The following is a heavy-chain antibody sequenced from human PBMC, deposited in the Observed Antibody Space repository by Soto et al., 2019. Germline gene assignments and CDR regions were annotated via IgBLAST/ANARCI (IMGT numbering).Heavy chain of an antibody. CDR2: INHSGRT. J-gene: IGHJ4*02. CDR1: GGSFSGYY. Sequence: PSETLSLTCSVYGGSFSGYYWSWIRQPPGKGLEWIGEINHSGRTNYNPSLKSRVTISVDTSKNQFSLKLSSVTAADTAVYYCARGGSKLRQKYYFDYWGQGTLVTVSS. V-gene: IGHV4-34*01. D-gene: IGHD3-16*01. CDR3: ARGGSKLRQKYYFDY.